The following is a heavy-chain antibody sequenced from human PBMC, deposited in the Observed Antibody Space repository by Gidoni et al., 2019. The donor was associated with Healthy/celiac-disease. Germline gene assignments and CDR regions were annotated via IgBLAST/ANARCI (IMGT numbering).Heavy chain of an antibody. V-gene: IGHV1-8*01. Sequence: VQLVQSGAEVKKPGASVKVSCKASGYTFTSYDINWVRQATGQGLEWMGWMNPNSGNTGYAQKFQGRVTMTRNTSISTVYMELSSLRSEDTAVYYCARGDIVVVPAAPAVYYGMDVWGQGTTVTVSS. CDR1: GYTFTSYD. CDR2: MNPNSGNT. J-gene: IGHJ6*02. D-gene: IGHD2-2*01. CDR3: ARGDIVVVPAAPAVYYGMDV.